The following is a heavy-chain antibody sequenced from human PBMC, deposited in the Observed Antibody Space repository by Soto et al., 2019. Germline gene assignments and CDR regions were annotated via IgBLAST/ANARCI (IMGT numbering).Heavy chain of an antibody. V-gene: IGHV1-18*01. J-gene: IGHJ6*02. D-gene: IGHD2-15*01. CDR1: GYRFSSYG. Sequence: QVRLVQSGAEVKKTGASVKVSCKTSGYRFSSYGISWVRQAPGQGLEWMGWINADNGDIKYSEKFQGRVTMTTDTSTRTVYMELRTLTSVDTAVYYCARWVVAAGTGEMDVWGQGTTVTVSS. CDR3: ARWVVAAGTGEMDV. CDR2: INADNGDI.